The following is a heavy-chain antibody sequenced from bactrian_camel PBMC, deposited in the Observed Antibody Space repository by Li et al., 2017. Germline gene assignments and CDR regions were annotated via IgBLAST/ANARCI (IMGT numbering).Heavy chain of an antibody. V-gene: IGHV3S55*01. CDR3: ALGLAPD. J-gene: IGHJ4*01. CDR2: IRADGSP. CDR1: GITYSSCSA. Sequence: QVQLVESGGGSVQAGGSLKLSCVASGITYSSCSAMGWYRQVTGQVRELDSRIRADGSPYYATSVKGRFTISQDNAKNTLYLQLNSLETEDTAMYYCALGLAPDWGQGTQVTVS. D-gene: IGHD1*01.